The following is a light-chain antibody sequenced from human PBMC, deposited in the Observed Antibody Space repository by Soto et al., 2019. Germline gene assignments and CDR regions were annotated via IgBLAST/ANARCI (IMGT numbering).Light chain of an antibody. CDR1: QRVASSH. CDR2: GAS. Sequence: EIVVTQSPGTLSLSPGESATLSCRASQRVASSHLAWYRQKPGQAPWLLIYGASNSATGIPDRFSGSGSGTDFTLTISRLEAEDSAVYYCQHYVSSPPYTFGQWTKLKIK. V-gene: IGKV3-20*01. CDR3: QHYVSSPPYT. J-gene: IGKJ2*01.